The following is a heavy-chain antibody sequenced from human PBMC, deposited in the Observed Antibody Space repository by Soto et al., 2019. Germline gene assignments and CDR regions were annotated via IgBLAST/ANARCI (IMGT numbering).Heavy chain of an antibody. Sequence: GGSLRLSCVGSGFTFSTYSINWVRQAPGKGLEWVSSISSRSDIYYADSVKGRFTISRDNAKNSVSLQMNGLRAEDTAVYYCAREYTAWPLAYGLDVWGQGTTVTVSS. V-gene: IGHV3-21*01. CDR1: GFTFSTYS. J-gene: IGHJ6*02. CDR3: AREYTAWPLAYGLDV. CDR2: ISSRSDI. D-gene: IGHD2-2*02.